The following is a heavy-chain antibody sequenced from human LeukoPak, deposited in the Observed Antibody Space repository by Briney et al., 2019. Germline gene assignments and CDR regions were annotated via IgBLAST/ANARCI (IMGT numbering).Heavy chain of an antibody. CDR1: GFTFSSYA. J-gene: IGHJ5*02. Sequence: GGSLRLSCAASGFTFSSYAMHWVRQAPGEGLEYVSAISSNGGSTYYANSVKGRFTISRDNSKNTLYLQMGSLRAEDMAVYYCARAATLRFLEWLSDNWFDPWGQGTLVTVSS. CDR2: ISSNGGST. V-gene: IGHV3-64*01. CDR3: ARAATLRFLEWLSDNWFDP. D-gene: IGHD3-3*01.